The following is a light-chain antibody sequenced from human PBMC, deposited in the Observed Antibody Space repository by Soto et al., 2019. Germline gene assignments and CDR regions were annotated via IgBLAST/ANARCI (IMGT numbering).Light chain of an antibody. CDR3: QQYNNWPYT. CDR2: GAS. V-gene: IGKV3-15*01. CDR1: QSVSSN. J-gene: IGKJ2*01. Sequence: EIVMTQSPATLSVSPGERATLSCRASQSVSSNLAWYQQKPGQAPRLLIYGASTRATGIPARFSGSGSGTEFTLTIGSLQSEDFAVYYCQQYNNWPYTFGQGTKVDIK.